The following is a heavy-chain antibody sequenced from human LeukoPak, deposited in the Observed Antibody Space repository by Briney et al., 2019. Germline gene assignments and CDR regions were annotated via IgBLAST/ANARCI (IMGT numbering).Heavy chain of an antibody. Sequence: GGSLRLSCAASGFTFNNARMTWVRPAPGKGLEWVGRIKSKTDGGTADYAAPVKGRFTISRDDSKNTLYLQMNSMKTEDTAVYYCTTAGESGTYYIPFDYWGQGTLVTVSS. J-gene: IGHJ4*02. CDR3: TTAGESGTYYIPFDY. CDR2: IKSKTDGGTA. D-gene: IGHD3-10*01. V-gene: IGHV3-15*01. CDR1: GFTFNNAR.